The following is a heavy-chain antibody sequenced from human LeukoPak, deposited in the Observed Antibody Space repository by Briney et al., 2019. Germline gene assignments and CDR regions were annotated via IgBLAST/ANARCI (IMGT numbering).Heavy chain of an antibody. CDR1: GAPIYSGSHY. D-gene: IGHD6-19*01. V-gene: IGHV4-39*02. CDR2: VYYSGST. J-gene: IGHJ5*02. Sequence: PSETLSLTCTVSGAPIYSGSHYWGWIRQPPGKGLEWIASVYYSGSTHYNPSLESRLTISADTSKNRFSLKLSSVTSADTALYYCVRLAYSGWGWFDPWGQGTLVTVSS. CDR3: VRLAYSGWGWFDP.